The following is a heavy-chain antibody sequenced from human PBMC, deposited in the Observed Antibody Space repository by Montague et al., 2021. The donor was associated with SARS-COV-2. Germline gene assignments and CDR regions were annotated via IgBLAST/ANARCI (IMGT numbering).Heavy chain of an antibody. CDR2: ISSSSSYI. CDR1: GFTFSSYS. D-gene: IGHD3-10*01. CDR3: ARERTVVIITGYYYGVDV. Sequence: SLRLSFSASGFTFSSYSMNWVRQAPGKGLECVSSISSSSSYIYYADSVKGRFTISRDNAKNSLYLQMNSLRAEDTAVYFCARERTVVIITGYYYGVDVWGQGPTVTVSS. V-gene: IGHV3-21*01. J-gene: IGHJ6*02.